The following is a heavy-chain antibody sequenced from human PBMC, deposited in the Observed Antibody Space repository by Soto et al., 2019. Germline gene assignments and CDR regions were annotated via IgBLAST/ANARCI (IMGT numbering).Heavy chain of an antibody. D-gene: IGHD6-19*01. V-gene: IGHV4-59*01. Sequence: SETLSLTCSVSGGSISGSYWSWIRQSPGKGLEWLGYVYYTGSTNYSPSLRSRVSISVDTSKNEFSLSLSSVTAADTAVYFCARSVAVPGAHIDYWGQGTQVTVSS. J-gene: IGHJ4*02. CDR2: VYYTGST. CDR1: GGSISGSY. CDR3: ARSVAVPGAHIDY.